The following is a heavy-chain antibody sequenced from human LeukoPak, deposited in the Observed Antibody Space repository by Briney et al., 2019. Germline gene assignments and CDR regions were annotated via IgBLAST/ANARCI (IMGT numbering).Heavy chain of an antibody. Sequence: SETLSLTCSVSGGSISSSSHYWGWIRQPPGKGLEWIGSIYYSGSTYYNPSLKSRVTISVDTSKHQFSLRLCSVTAADTALYYCADCSSTSCYWGYCSGGTCFNWGQGTLVTVSS. V-gene: IGHV4-39*01. CDR2: IYYSGST. J-gene: IGHJ4*02. D-gene: IGHD2-2*01. CDR1: GGSISSSSHY. CDR3: ADCSSTSCYWGYCSGGTCFN.